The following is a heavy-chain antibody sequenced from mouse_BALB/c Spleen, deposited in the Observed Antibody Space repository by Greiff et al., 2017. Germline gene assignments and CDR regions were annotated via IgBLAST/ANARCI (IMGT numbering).Heavy chain of an antibody. CDR2: ISSGSSTI. CDR1: GFTFSSFG. CDR3: ARGDDYGAWFAY. D-gene: IGHD2-4*01. V-gene: IGHV5-17*02. J-gene: IGHJ3*01. Sequence: EVNVVESGGGLVQPGGSRKLSCAASGFTFSSFGMHWVRQAPEKGLEWVAYISSGSSTIYYADTVKGRFTISRDNPKNTLFLQMTSLRSEDTAMYYCARGDDYGAWFAYWGQGTLVTVSA.